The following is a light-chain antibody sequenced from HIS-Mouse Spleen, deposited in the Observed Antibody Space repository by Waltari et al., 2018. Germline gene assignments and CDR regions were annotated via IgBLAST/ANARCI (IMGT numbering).Light chain of an antibody. V-gene: IGKV1-8*01. J-gene: IGKJ2*01. CDR3: QQYYSYPHT. CDR2: AAS. CDR1: QGISSY. Sequence: AIRMTQSPSSLSASTGDRVTITCRASQGISSYLAWYQQKPRKAPKLLIYAASTLQSGVPSRFSGSGSGTDFTLTISCLQSEDFATYYCQQYYSYPHTFGQGTKLEIK.